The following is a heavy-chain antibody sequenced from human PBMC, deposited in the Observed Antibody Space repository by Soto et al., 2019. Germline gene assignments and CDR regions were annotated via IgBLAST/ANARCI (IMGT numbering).Heavy chain of an antibody. Sequence: GGSLRLSCAASGFTFSSYWMSWVRQAPGKGLEWVANIKQDGSEKYYVDSVKGRFTISRDNAKNSLYLQMNSLRAEDTAVYYCARIIAAAGGSNWFDPWGQGTLVTVSS. CDR2: IKQDGSEK. CDR1: GFTFSSYW. J-gene: IGHJ5*02. V-gene: IGHV3-7*01. CDR3: ARIIAAAGGSNWFDP. D-gene: IGHD6-13*01.